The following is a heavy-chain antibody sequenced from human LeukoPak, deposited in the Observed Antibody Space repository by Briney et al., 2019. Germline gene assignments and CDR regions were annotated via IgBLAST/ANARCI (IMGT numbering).Heavy chain of an antibody. D-gene: IGHD5-18*01. CDR3: ATLGYSSGTDY. J-gene: IGHJ4*02. Sequence: PLQTLSLTCTVSGDSISGGSYYWTWIRQPAGKGLEWIGRIYTSGSTNYNPSLKSRVTISIDTSKNQFSLKLSSVTAADTAVYYCATLGYSSGTDYWGLGTRVTVSS. CDR2: IYTSGST. CDR1: GDSISGGSYY. V-gene: IGHV4-61*02.